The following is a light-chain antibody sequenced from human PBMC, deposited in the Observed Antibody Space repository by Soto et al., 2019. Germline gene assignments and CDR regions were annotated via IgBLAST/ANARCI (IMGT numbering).Light chain of an antibody. CDR2: DVN. V-gene: IGLV2-11*01. CDR1: SSDVGGYHY. CDR3: CSYAGSYTVV. J-gene: IGLJ2*01. Sequence: QSALTQPRSVSGSPGQSVTLSCTGTSSDVGGYHYVSWYQHHRGKAPKIIIYDVNKRPSGVPDRFSGSKSGNTASLTISGLQTEDEADYYCCSYAGSYTVVFGGGTKVTVL.